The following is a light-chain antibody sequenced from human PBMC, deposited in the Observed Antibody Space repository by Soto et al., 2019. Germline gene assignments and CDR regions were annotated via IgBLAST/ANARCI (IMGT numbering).Light chain of an antibody. Sequence: QSALTQPASVSGSPGQSITISCTGTSSDVGGYNYVSWYQQHPGKAPKLMIYEVSNRPSGVSNRFSGSKSGNTASLTISGLQAEDEDDYYCSSYTSSSTFYVFGTGTKVTVL. CDR3: SSYTSSSTFYV. V-gene: IGLV2-14*01. CDR2: EVS. CDR1: SSDVGGYNY. J-gene: IGLJ1*01.